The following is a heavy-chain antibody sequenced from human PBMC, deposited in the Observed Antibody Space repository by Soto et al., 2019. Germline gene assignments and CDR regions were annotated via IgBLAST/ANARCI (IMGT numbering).Heavy chain of an antibody. CDR3: ATTIAARPVFDY. Sequence: SVKVSCKASGGTFSSYAISWVRQAPGQGLEWMGGINPIFGTTNYAQKFQSRVTMTADKSTSTAYMELSSLRSEDTAVYYCATTIAARPVFDYWGQGTLVTVSS. J-gene: IGHJ4*02. V-gene: IGHV1-69*06. CDR2: INPIFGTT. CDR1: GGTFSSYA. D-gene: IGHD6-6*01.